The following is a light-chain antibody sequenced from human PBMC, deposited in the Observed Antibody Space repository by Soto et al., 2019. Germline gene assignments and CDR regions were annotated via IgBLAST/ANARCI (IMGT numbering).Light chain of an antibody. CDR3: CSYAGSFTLV. Sequence: QSVLTQPRSVSGSPGQSVTISCTGTSSDVGGYYYVSWYQQHPGKAPKLMIYDVTKRPSGVPDRFSGSKSDNMASLTISGLQAEDEADYYCCSYAGSFTLVFGGGTKLTVL. V-gene: IGLV2-11*01. J-gene: IGLJ2*01. CDR2: DVT. CDR1: SSDVGGYYY.